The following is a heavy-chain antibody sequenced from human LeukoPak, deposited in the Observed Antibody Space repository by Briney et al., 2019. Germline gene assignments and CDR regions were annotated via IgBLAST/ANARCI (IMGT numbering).Heavy chain of an antibody. CDR3: ATHGYGDYLYDYYYYYGMDV. Sequence: ASVKVSCKASGYTFTSYYMHWVRQAPGQGLEWMGIINPGGGSTSYAQKFQGRVTMTRDTSTSTVYMELSSLRSEDTAVYYCATHGYGDYLYDYYYYYGMDVWGQGTTVTVSS. V-gene: IGHV1-46*01. J-gene: IGHJ6*02. CDR2: INPGGGST. D-gene: IGHD4-17*01. CDR1: GYTFTSYY.